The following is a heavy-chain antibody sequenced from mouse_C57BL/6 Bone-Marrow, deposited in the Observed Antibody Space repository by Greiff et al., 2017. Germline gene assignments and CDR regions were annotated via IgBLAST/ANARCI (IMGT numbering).Heavy chain of an antibody. CDR2: IDPSDRET. D-gene: IGHD1-1*01. J-gene: IGHJ1*03. Sequence: QVQLQQPGAELVRPGSSVKLSCKASGYTFTSSWMHWVKQRPIQGLEWIGNIDPSDRETHYNPKFKDKATLTVNKSSSTAYMQLSSLTSEDSAVYYCARDFYYYGTWYFDVWGTGTTVTVSS. V-gene: IGHV1-52*01. CDR1: GYTFTSSW. CDR3: ARDFYYYGTWYFDV.